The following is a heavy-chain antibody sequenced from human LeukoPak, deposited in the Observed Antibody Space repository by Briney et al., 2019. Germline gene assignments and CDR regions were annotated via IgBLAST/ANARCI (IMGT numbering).Heavy chain of an antibody. Sequence: PGGSLRLSCAASGFTFSSYSMNWVRQAPGKGLEWVSSISSSSTYIFYADSVRGRFTISRDNAKNSLYLQMNSLRAEDTAVYYCAELGITMIGGVWGKGTTVTISS. V-gene: IGHV3-21*01. CDR3: AELGITMIGGV. J-gene: IGHJ6*04. CDR2: ISSSSTYI. CDR1: GFTFSSYS. D-gene: IGHD3-10*02.